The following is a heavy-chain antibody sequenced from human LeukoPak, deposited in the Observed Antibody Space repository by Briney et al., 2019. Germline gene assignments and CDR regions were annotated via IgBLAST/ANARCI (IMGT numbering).Heavy chain of an antibody. CDR3: ARAYEGNYYWWFDP. CDR1: GYRFTNYW. J-gene: IGHJ5*02. V-gene: IGHV5-51*01. Sequence: GESLKISCKGSGYRFTNYWIGWVRQMPGKGLEWMGIIYPGNSKTIYSPSFQGQVTISADKSITTAYLQWSSLKASDTAMYYCARAYEGNYYWWFDPWGQGTLVTVSS. D-gene: IGHD1-26*01. CDR2: IYPGNSKT.